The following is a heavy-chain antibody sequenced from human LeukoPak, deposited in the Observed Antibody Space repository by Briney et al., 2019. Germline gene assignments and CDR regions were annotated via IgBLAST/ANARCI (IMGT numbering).Heavy chain of an antibody. V-gene: IGHV3-30*04. Sequence: GGSLRLSCAASGFTFSSYAMHWVGQAPGKGLEWVAVISYDGSNKYYADSVKGRFTISRDNSKNTLYLQMNSLRDEDTAVYYCTRDPNALDYWGQGTLVTVSS. J-gene: IGHJ4*02. CDR1: GFTFSSYA. CDR2: ISYDGSNK. CDR3: TRDPNALDY.